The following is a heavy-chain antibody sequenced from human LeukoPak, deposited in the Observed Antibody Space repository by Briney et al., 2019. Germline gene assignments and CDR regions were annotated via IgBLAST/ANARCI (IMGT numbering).Heavy chain of an antibody. CDR3: ASHVDIVATMGVSWFDP. CDR1: GGSFSGYY. D-gene: IGHD5-12*01. Sequence: PSETLSLTCAVYGGSFSGYYWSWIRQPPGKGLEWIGEINHSGSTNYNPSLKSRVTIPVDTSKNQFSLKLSSVTAADTAVYYCASHVDIVATMGVSWFDPWGQGTLVTVSS. CDR2: INHSGST. V-gene: IGHV4-34*01. J-gene: IGHJ5*02.